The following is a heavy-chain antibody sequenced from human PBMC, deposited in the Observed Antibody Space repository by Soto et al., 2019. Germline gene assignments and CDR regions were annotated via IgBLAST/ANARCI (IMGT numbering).Heavy chain of an antibody. CDR2: IRGKGDGGAT. CDR1: GLTFSNAE. J-gene: IGHJ4*02. CDR3: TTSGGGSGWSF. Sequence: EVQLVESGGGLVKPGGSLRLSCAASGLTFSNAEMTWVRQAPGKGLEWVGRIRGKGDGGATEYAAPVKYRFIILRDDSENMVYLQMTSLKTEDTAVYYCTTSGGGSGWSFWGQGTLVTVSS. V-gene: IGHV3-15*07. D-gene: IGHD6-19*01.